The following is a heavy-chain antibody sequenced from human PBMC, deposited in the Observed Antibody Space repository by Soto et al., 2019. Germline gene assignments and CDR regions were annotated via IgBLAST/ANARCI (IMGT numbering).Heavy chain of an antibody. D-gene: IGHD3-3*01. Sequence: QVQLVQSGAEVKKPGSSVKVSCKASGGTFSNYAISWVRQAPGQGLEWMGGIIPIFGTTNYAQKFQGRVTSTADESTSKAYMEQSSLRSDDTAVYYCSRDAIFGVVIRCIDYLHGTDAWGQRSTVTVS. CDR3: SRDAIFGVVIRCIDYLHGTDA. J-gene: IGHJ6*02. CDR2: IIPIFGTT. V-gene: IGHV1-69*01. CDR1: GGTFSNYA.